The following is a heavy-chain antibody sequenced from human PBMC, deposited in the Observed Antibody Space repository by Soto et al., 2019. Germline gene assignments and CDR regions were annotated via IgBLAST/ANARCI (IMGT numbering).Heavy chain of an antibody. D-gene: IGHD4-17*01. V-gene: IGHV3-30-3*01. Sequence: QVQLVESGGGVVQPGRSLRLSCAASGFTFSNDAMHWVRQAPGKGLEWVTFISYDGSSKSYADSVKGRFTISRDNSNNTLYLQMHSLRVEDTAVYYCARVRMTTGSGWGQGTLVTVSS. CDR2: ISYDGSSK. J-gene: IGHJ4*02. CDR1: GFTFSNDA. CDR3: ARVRMTTGSG.